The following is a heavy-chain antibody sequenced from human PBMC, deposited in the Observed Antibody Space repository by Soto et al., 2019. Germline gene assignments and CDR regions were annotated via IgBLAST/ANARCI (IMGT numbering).Heavy chain of an antibody. V-gene: IGHV1-2*04. CDR2: INPNSGGT. CDR3: ARGRIDCSSTSCQDGLYYYYGMDV. D-gene: IGHD2-2*01. CDR1: GYTFTGYY. J-gene: IGHJ6*02. Sequence: ASVKVSCKASGYTFTGYYMHWVRQAPGQGLEWMGWINPNSGGTNYAQKFQGWVTMTRDTSISTAYMELSRLRSDDTAVYYCARGRIDCSSTSCQDGLYYYYGMDVWGQGTTVTVSS.